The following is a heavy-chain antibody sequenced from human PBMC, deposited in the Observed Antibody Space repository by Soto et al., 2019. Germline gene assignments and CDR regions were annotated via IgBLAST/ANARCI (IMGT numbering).Heavy chain of an antibody. Sequence: QVQLVESGGGVVQPGRSLRLSCAASGFTFSSYAMHWVRQAPGKGLEWVAVISYDGSNKYYADSVKGRFTISRDNSKNAMDLQMNSLMAEDTAVYYCASDPTTVTTSWFDPWGQGTLVTVSS. CDR1: GFTFSSYA. J-gene: IGHJ5*02. CDR3: ASDPTTVTTSWFDP. V-gene: IGHV3-30-3*01. CDR2: ISYDGSNK. D-gene: IGHD4-17*01.